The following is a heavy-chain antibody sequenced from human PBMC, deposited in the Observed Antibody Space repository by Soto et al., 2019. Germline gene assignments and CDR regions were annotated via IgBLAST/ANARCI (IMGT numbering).Heavy chain of an antibody. CDR3: AKVDCRGGSCYYYYYYYMDV. V-gene: IGHV3-30*18. CDR1: GFTFSSYG. D-gene: IGHD2-15*01. Sequence: GGSLRLSCAASGFTFSSYGMHWVRQAPGKGLEWVAVISYDGSNKYYADSVKGRFTISRDNSKNTLYLQMNSLRAEDTAVYYCAKVDCRGGSCYYYYYYYMDVWGKGTTVTVSS. J-gene: IGHJ6*03. CDR2: ISYDGSNK.